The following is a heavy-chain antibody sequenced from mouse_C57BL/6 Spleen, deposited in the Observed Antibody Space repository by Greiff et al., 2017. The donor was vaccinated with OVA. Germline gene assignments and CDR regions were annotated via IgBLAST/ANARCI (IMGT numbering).Heavy chain of an antibody. D-gene: IGHD2-2*01. J-gene: IGHJ3*01. Sequence: ESGAELVKPGASVKISCKASGYAFSSYWMNWVKQRPGKGLEWIGQIYPGDGDTNYNGKFKGKATLTADKSSSTAYMQLSSLTSEDSAVYFCARWPSGGYHAFAYWGQGTLVTVSA. CDR1: GYAFSSYW. CDR3: ARWPSGGYHAFAY. CDR2: IYPGDGDT. V-gene: IGHV1-80*01.